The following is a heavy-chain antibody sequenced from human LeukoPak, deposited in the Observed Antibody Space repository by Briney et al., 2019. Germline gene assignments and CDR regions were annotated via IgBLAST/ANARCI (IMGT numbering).Heavy chain of an antibody. J-gene: IGHJ3*02. D-gene: IGHD3-9*01. Sequence: PGGSLRLSCAASGFTFSSYSMNWVRQTPGKGLEWVSYISSSSSTIYYADSVKGRFTISRDNSKNTLYLQMNSLRAEDTAVYYCARAPPNYDILTGYSDAFDIWGQGTMVTVSS. CDR1: GFTFSSYS. V-gene: IGHV3-48*01. CDR3: ARAPPNYDILTGYSDAFDI. CDR2: ISSSSSTI.